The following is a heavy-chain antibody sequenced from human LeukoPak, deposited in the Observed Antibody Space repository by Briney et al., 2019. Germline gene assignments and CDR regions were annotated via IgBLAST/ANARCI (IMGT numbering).Heavy chain of an antibody. J-gene: IGHJ3*02. CDR1: GFSFSTYE. CDR3: ARPGSAFDI. D-gene: IGHD2-15*01. V-gene: IGHV3-48*03. CDR2: INSGSSTI. Sequence: GSLRLSCAASGFSFSTYEMNWVRQAPGKGLEWLSYINSGSSTIYYADSVKGRFTISRDNAKNSLYLQMNSLGAEDTAVYYCARPGSAFDIWGQGTMVTVSS.